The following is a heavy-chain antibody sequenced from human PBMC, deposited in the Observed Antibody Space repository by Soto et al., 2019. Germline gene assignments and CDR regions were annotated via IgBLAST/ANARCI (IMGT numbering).Heavy chain of an antibody. V-gene: IGHV1-18*01. J-gene: IGHJ4*02. CDR3: AREAVSGRTGVDY. D-gene: IGHD6-19*01. Sequence: QVQLVQSGAEVKKPGASVKVSCKASGYTFTSYGISWVRQAPGQGLEWMGWVNAYNGNTNYAQKVQGRVTMTTVTSTSTAYMERRSLRSDDTAVYYCAREAVSGRTGVDYWGQGALVTVPS. CDR2: VNAYNGNT. CDR1: GYTFTSYG.